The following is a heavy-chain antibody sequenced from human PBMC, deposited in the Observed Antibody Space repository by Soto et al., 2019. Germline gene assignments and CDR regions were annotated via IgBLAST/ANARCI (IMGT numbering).Heavy chain of an antibody. CDR2: IYYRGNT. D-gene: IGHD3-9*01. CDR1: GDSINSDKYY. CDR3: ARLEGLATISYYFDF. J-gene: IGHJ4*02. Sequence: PSETQSLTCSVSGDSINSDKYYWGWIRQPPGKGLEWIGSIYYRGNTYYNPSLQTRVTISLDKSKSQFSLKLNSVTAADSAVYFCARLEGLATISYYFDFWGQGALVTVSS. V-gene: IGHV4-39*01.